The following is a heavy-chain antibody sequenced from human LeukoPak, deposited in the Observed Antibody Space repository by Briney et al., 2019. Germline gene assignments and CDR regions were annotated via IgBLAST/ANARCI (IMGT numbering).Heavy chain of an antibody. CDR3: ARENANWGSDY. CDR2: INPNSGGT. V-gene: IGHV1-2*02. CDR1: GYTFTRYH. Sequence: ASVTVSCKASGYTFTRYHMHWVRQAPGQGLEWMEWINPNSGGTNYAQKFQGRVTVTRDTSISTAYMELSRLRSDDTAVYYCARENANWGSDYWGQGTLVAVSS. J-gene: IGHJ4*02. D-gene: IGHD7-27*01.